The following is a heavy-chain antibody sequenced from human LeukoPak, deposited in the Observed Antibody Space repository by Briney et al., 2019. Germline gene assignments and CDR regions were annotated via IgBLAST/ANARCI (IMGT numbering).Heavy chain of an antibody. CDR2: IYHSGST. J-gene: IGHJ1*01. CDR3: ARGNPSGDGSGSAPRYFQH. V-gene: IGHV4-4*02. D-gene: IGHD3-10*01. CDR1: GGSISSSNW. Sequence: PSGTLSLTCAVSGGSISSSNWWSWVRQPPGKGLEWIGEIYHSGSTNYNPFLKSRVTISVDKSKNQFSLKLSSVTAADTAVYYCARGNPSGDGSGSAPRYFQHWGQGTLVTVSS.